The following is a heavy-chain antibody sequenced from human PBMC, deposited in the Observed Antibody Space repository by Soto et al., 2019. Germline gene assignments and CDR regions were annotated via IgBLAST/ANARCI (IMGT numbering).Heavy chain of an antibody. CDR1: GYTFTGYY. V-gene: IGHV1-2*02. Sequence: ASVKVSCKASGYTFTGYYMDWVRQAPGQGLEWLGWTNPNSGGTNYAQKFQGRVTMTRDTSISTAYMELSRLRSDDTAVYYCARHLSPSIAALTGDYYYYGMDVWGQGTTVTVSS. J-gene: IGHJ6*02. CDR3: ARHLSPSIAALTGDYYYYGMDV. D-gene: IGHD6-6*01. CDR2: TNPNSGGT.